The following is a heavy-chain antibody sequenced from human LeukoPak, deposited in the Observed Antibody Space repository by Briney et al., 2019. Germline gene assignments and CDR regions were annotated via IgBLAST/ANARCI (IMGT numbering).Heavy chain of an antibody. CDR2: IKEDGSEK. V-gene: IGHV3-7*05. Sequence: LSGGSLRLSCAASGFTFGHYWMSWVRQAPGKGLEWVASIKEDGSEKYYGDSVKGRFTIYRDNAKNSLYLQRNSLRAEYTAEYYCARRVRGFDAFDIWGQGTMVTVSS. J-gene: IGHJ3*02. CDR3: ARRVRGFDAFDI. CDR1: GFTFGHYW.